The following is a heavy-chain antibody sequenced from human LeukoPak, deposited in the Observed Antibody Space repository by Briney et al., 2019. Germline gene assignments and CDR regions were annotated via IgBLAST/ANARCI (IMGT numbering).Heavy chain of an antibody. Sequence: ASLRLSCAASGFTFSSYWMHWVRQAPGKGLVWVSRINTDGSSTKYPDSVKGRFTITRDNAKNTVYLQMNSLRAEDTAVYYCARAGFYYDSSGSDAFDIWGQGTMVTVSS. CDR2: INTDGSST. J-gene: IGHJ3*02. CDR1: GFTFSSYW. V-gene: IGHV3-74*01. CDR3: ARAGFYYDSSGSDAFDI. D-gene: IGHD3-22*01.